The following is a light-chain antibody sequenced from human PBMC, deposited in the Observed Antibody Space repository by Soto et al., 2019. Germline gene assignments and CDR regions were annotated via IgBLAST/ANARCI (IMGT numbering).Light chain of an antibody. Sequence: EIVLTQSPDTLSLSPGERATLSCRASQSVTTYLAWYQQNPGQAPRLLIYGASNRATGIPDKFSGSGSGTDFTLTISDVQPEDFALYYCHQRQSWPRTFGQGTKV. J-gene: IGKJ1*01. CDR3: HQRQSWPRT. CDR1: QSVTTY. CDR2: GAS. V-gene: IGKV3-11*01.